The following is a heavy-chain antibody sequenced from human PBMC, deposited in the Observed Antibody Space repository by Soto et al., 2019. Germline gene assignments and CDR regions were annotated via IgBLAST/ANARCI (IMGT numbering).Heavy chain of an antibody. V-gene: IGHV3-21*01. J-gene: IGHJ5*02. CDR1: GFTFSSYS. CDR3: ARDLGYYGSGSYNWFDP. D-gene: IGHD3-10*01. Sequence: GGSLRLSCAASGFTFSSYSMNWVRQAPGKGLEWVSSISSSSSYIYYADSVKGRFTISRDNAKNSLYLQMNSLRAEDTAVYYCARDLGYYGSGSYNWFDPWGQGTLVTVSS. CDR2: ISSSSSYI.